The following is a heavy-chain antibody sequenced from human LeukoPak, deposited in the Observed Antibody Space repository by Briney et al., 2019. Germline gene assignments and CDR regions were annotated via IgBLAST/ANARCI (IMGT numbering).Heavy chain of an antibody. CDR2: IYHSGST. Sequence: SQTLSLTCAVSGGSISSGGYSWSWIRQPPGKGLEWIGYIYHSGSTYYNPSLKSRVTISVDTSKNQFSLKLSSVTAADTAVYYCARAGYSYGRALGYWGQGTLVTVSS. V-gene: IGHV4-30-2*01. CDR3: ARAGYSYGRALGY. CDR1: GGSISSGGYS. D-gene: IGHD5-18*01. J-gene: IGHJ4*02.